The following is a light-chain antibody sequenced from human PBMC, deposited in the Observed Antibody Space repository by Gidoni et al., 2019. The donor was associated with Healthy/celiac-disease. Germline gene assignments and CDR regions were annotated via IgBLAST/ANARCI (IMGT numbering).Light chain of an antibody. CDR3: LQDYSYPRT. J-gene: IGKJ1*01. CDR1: QGIGND. V-gene: IGKV1-6*01. Sequence: AIQMTQSPSSLSASVGDRVSITCRASQGIGNDLGWYQQKPGKAPKLLIYAASSLQSGAPSRFSGSGSGTDFTLTIRSLQPEDVATYYCLQDYSYPRTFGQGTKVEIK. CDR2: AAS.